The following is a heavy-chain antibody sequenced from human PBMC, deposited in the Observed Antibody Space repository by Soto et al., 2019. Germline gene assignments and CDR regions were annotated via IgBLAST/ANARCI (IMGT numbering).Heavy chain of an antibody. CDR1: GYTFSSYG. CDR3: ASSYCGGDCSVLYYYYGMDV. V-gene: IGHV1-18*01. D-gene: IGHD2-21*02. Sequence: QVQLVQSGAEVKKPGASVKVSCKASGYTFSSYGISWVRQAPGQGLEWMGWISAYNGNTNYAQKLQSRVTMTTDTSTSTAYMELRSLRPDDTAGDYCASSYCGGDCSVLYYYYGMDVWGQGTTVTVSS. J-gene: IGHJ6*02. CDR2: ISAYNGNT.